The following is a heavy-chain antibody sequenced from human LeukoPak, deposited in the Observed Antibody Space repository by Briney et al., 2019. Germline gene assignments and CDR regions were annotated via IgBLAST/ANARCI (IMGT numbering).Heavy chain of an antibody. D-gene: IGHD6-19*01. J-gene: IGHJ4*02. Sequence: SVKDSCKASGYTFTGYYMHWVRQAPGQGLEWMGWINPNSGGTNYAQKFQGRVTMTRDTSISTAYMELSRLRSDDTAVYYCARRWAVAGGYYFDYWGQGTLVTVSS. CDR3: ARRWAVAGGYYFDY. CDR1: GYTFTGYY. CDR2: INPNSGGT. V-gene: IGHV1-2*02.